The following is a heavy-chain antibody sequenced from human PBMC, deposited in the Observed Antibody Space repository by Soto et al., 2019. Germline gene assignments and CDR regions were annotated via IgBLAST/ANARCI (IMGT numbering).Heavy chain of an antibody. Sequence: EVQLVESGGGLVQPGGSLRLSCAASGFTFSVSYMTWVRQAPGKGLEWGATIKEDGSEKYYVDSVRGRFTISKDNAKESLFLQMSSLRAEDTAVYFCASLGSGDYGGYVGSDFWGQGTLVTVSS. J-gene: IGHJ4*02. CDR2: IKEDGSEK. CDR3: ASLGSGDYGGYVGSDF. V-gene: IGHV3-7*05. D-gene: IGHD5-12*01. CDR1: GFTFSVSY.